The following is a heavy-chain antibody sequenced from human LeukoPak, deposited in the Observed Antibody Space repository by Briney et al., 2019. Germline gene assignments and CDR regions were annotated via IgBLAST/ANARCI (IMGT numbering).Heavy chain of an antibody. Sequence: SVKVSCKASGYTFTSYDINWVRQATGQGLEWMGGIIPIFGTANYAQKFQGRVTITADESTSTAYMELSSLRSEDTAVYYCARGDGIAAAGVNFDYWGQGTLVTVSS. J-gene: IGHJ4*02. CDR3: ARGDGIAAAGVNFDY. CDR2: IIPIFGTA. D-gene: IGHD6-13*01. CDR1: GYTFTSYD. V-gene: IGHV1-69*13.